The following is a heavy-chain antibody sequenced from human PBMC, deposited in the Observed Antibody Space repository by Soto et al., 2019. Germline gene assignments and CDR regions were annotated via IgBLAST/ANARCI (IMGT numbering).Heavy chain of an antibody. V-gene: IGHV2-5*01. Sequence: QITLKESGPTLVKPTQTLTLTCTFSGFSLSTSVVGVGWIRQPPGKALEWLALIYWNDDKRYSPSLKSRLKIPKDTSNNQVVLTMTNMDPVDTDTYYCAHSSIQSSSSWYCDYWGQGTLVTVSS. D-gene: IGHD6-13*01. CDR2: IYWNDDK. J-gene: IGHJ4*02. CDR3: AHSSIQSSSSWYCDY. CDR1: GFSLSTSVVG.